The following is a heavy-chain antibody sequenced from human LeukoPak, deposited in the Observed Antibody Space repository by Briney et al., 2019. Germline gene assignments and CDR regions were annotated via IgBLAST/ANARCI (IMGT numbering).Heavy chain of an antibody. CDR1: GGSISSSSYY. J-gene: IGHJ6*03. D-gene: IGHD3-3*01. CDR2: IYYSGST. CDR3: ASPRIFYYYMDV. V-gene: IGHV4-39*01. Sequence: PSETLSLTCTVSGGSISSSSYYWGWIRQPPGKGLEWIGSIYYSGSTYYNPSLKSRVTISVDTSKNQFSLKLSSVTAADTAVYYCASPRIFYYYMDVXGKGTTVTVS.